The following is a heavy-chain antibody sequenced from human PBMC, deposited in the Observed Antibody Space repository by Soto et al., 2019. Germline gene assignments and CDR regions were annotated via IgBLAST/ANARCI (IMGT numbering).Heavy chain of an antibody. CDR2: IYYSGST. CDR3: ARGKGADYGDYTDY. Sequence: SETLSLTCTVSGGSVSSGSYYWSWIRQPPGKGLEWIGYIYYSGSTNYNPSLKSRVTISVDTSKNQFSLKLSSVTAADTAVYYCARGKGADYGDYTDYWGQGTLVTVSS. V-gene: IGHV4-61*01. CDR1: GGSVSSGSYY. J-gene: IGHJ4*02. D-gene: IGHD4-17*01.